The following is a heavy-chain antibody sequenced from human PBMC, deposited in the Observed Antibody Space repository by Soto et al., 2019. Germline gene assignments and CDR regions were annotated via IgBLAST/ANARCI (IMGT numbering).Heavy chain of an antibody. CDR2: IKSKTDGGTT. V-gene: IGHV3-15*07. D-gene: IGHD3-3*01. CDR3: VTVAYYERS. CDR1: GFTFSNVG. J-gene: IGHJ4*02. Sequence: EVQLVESGGGLVQPGGSLRLSCTASGFTFSNVGMHWVRQAAGKGLEWVGGIKSKTDGGTTDYAAPVKGRFTISRDDSKNTLYLQMHSLKTEDTAVYYCVTVAYYERSGGQGTLVTVSS.